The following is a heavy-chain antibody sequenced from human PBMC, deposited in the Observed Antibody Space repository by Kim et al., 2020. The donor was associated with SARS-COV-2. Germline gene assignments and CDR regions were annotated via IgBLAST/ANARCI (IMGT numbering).Heavy chain of an antibody. Sequence: ASVKVSCKASGYTFTSYAMHWVRQAPGQRLEWMGWINAGNGNTKYSQKFQGRVTITRDTSASTAYMELSSLRSEDTAVYYCARALDYYDILTGYLHYYFDYWGQGTLVTVSS. CDR2: INAGNGNT. J-gene: IGHJ4*02. CDR3: ARALDYYDILTGYLHYYFDY. V-gene: IGHV1-3*01. D-gene: IGHD3-9*01. CDR1: GYTFTSYA.